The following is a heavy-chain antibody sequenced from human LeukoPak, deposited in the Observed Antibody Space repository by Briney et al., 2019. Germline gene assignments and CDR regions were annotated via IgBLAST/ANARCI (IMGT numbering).Heavy chain of an antibody. CDR3: ARGPYYYDSSGYDY. Sequence: GGSLRLSCAASGFTFSSFSMNWVRQAPGKGLEWVSYISSSGSTIYYADSVKGRFTISRDNAKNSLYLQMNSLRAEDTAVYYCARGPYYYDSSGYDYWGQGTLVTVSS. J-gene: IGHJ4*02. CDR2: ISSSGSTI. D-gene: IGHD3-22*01. V-gene: IGHV3-48*04. CDR1: GFTFSSFS.